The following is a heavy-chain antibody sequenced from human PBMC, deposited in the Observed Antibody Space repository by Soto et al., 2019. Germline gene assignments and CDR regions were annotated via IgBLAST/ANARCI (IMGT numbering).Heavy chain of an antibody. Sequence: GGSLRLSCAASGFTFSSYSMNWVRQAPGKGLEWVSSISSSSSYIYYADSVKGRFTISRDNAKNSLYLQMNSLRAEDTAVYYCARDHPGSSSTQNDYWGQGTLVTVSS. CDR3: ARDHPGSSSTQNDY. CDR2: ISSSSSYI. J-gene: IGHJ4*02. D-gene: IGHD6-6*01. V-gene: IGHV3-21*01. CDR1: GFTFSSYS.